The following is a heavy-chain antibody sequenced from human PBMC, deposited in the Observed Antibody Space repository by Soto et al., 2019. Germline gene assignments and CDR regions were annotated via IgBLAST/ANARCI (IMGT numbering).Heavy chain of an antibody. D-gene: IGHD1-20*01. CDR1: GGSISSSSYY. Sequence: SETLSLTCTVSGGSISSSSYYWGWIRQPPGKGLEWIGSIYYSGSTYYNPSLKSRVTISIDTSKNQFSLKLRSVTAADTALYYCARLRTGDNTLYAPPYYYYYMDVWGKGTTVTVSS. V-gene: IGHV4-39*01. CDR2: IYYSGST. J-gene: IGHJ6*03. CDR3: ARLRTGDNTLYAPPYYYYYMDV.